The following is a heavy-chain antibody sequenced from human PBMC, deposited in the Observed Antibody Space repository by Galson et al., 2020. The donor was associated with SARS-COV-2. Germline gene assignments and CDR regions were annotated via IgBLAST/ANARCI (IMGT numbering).Heavy chain of an antibody. J-gene: IGHJ5*01. D-gene: IGHD5-18*01. Sequence: PSETLSLTCTVSGDSISDDSSFWGWIRQPPGKGLEWIATIYYSGATYYNPSLQSRATLSLDTSKTQFSLRLGSVTAADTAVYYCARHLYSAYTYGSCDSWGQGILVTVSS. V-gene: IGHV4-39*01. CDR3: ARHLYSAYTYGSCDS. CDR1: GDSISDDSSF. CDR2: IYYSGAT.